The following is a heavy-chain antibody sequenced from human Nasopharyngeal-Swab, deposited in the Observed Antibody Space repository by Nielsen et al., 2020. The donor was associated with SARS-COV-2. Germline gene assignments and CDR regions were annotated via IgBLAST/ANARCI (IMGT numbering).Heavy chain of an antibody. CDR2: IYYSGST. Sequence: SCTVSGGSISNSSYYWGGSRQPPGEGLEWSGSIYYSGSTYYNPSLKSRVTISVDTSKNQFSLKLSSVTAADTAVYYCARHGPDYSSSWRYYYYGMDVWGQGTTVTVSS. CDR1: GGSISNSSYY. V-gene: IGHV4-39*01. CDR3: ARHGPDYSSSWRYYYYGMDV. J-gene: IGHJ6*02. D-gene: IGHD6-13*01.